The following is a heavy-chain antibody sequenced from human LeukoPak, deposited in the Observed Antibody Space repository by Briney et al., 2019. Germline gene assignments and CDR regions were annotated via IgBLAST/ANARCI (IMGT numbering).Heavy chain of an antibody. D-gene: IGHD3-10*01. V-gene: IGHV4-34*01. J-gene: IGHJ4*02. CDR1: GGSFSGYY. CDR3: AGNYYGSGSYYSEDRY. Sequence: KPSETLSPTCAVYGGSFSGYYWSWIRQPPGKGLEWIGEINHSGSTDYNPSLKSRVTISLDTSKNQFSLKLSSVTAADTAVYYCAGNYYGSGSYYSEDRYWGQGTLVTVSS. CDR2: INHSGST.